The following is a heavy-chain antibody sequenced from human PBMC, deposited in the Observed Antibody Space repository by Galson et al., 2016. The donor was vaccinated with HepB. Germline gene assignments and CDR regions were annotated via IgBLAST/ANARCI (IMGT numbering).Heavy chain of an antibody. CDR1: GYSFPSYG. J-gene: IGHJ5*02. CDR3: ARDTGVTLFLGARWFDP. V-gene: IGHV1-18*04. CDR2: ISTYNGNR. Sequence: SVKVSCKASGYSFPSYGIIWVRQAPGQGLEWMGWISTYNGNRNSAQKFQGRVAMATDTSTSTAYMELSSLRSEDTAMYYCARDTGVTLFLGARWFDPWGQGTLVTVSS. D-gene: IGHD3-16*01.